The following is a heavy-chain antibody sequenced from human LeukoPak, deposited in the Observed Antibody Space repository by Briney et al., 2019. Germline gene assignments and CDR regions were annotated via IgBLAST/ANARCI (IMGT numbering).Heavy chain of an antibody. D-gene: IGHD1-26*01. Sequence: GGTLRLSCAASGFTFSSYGMSWVRQAPGKGLEWVSAISGSGGSTYYADSVKGRFTISRDNSKNTLYLLMNSLRAEDTAVYYCAKGSGSYLSPLYYFDYWGQGTLVTVPS. J-gene: IGHJ4*02. CDR2: ISGSGGST. CDR1: GFTFSSYG. CDR3: AKGSGSYLSPLYYFDY. V-gene: IGHV3-23*01.